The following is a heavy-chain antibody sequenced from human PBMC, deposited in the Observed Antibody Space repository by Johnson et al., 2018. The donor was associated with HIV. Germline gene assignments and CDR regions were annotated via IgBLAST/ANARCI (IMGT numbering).Heavy chain of an antibody. CDR3: AGQVRAFDI. V-gene: IGHV3-30*03. CDR2: ISHDGSNE. Sequence: QVQLVESGGGVVQPGRSLRLSCAASGFTFSDYGLHWVRQAPGEGLEWVAAISHDGSNEYYADSVKGRFTISRDNSMHTMYRQMNSLRAEDTAVYYSAGQVRAFDIWGQGTMVTVSS. D-gene: IGHD6-19*01. CDR1: GFTFSDYG. J-gene: IGHJ3*02.